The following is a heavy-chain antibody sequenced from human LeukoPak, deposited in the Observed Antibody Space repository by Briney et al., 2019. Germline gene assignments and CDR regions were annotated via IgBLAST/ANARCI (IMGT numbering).Heavy chain of an antibody. D-gene: IGHD2-15*01. V-gene: IGHV3-7*01. CDR3: ARYLMLPPHAFDI. CDR2: IKQDGSEK. J-gene: IGHJ3*02. Sequence: GGSLRLSCAASGFTFSSYWMSWVRQAPGKGLEWVANIKQDGSEKYYVDSVKGRFTISRGNAKNSLYLQMNSLRAEDTAVYFCARYLMLPPHAFDIWGQGTMVTVSS. CDR1: GFTFSSYW.